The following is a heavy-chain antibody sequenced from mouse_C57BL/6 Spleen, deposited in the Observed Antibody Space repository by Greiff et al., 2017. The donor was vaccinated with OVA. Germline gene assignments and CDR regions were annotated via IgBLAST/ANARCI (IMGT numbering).Heavy chain of an antibody. D-gene: IGHD2-4*01. CDR3: ARRWDDYDVEGYFDV. J-gene: IGHJ1*03. V-gene: IGHV2-2*01. CDR2: IWSGGST. Sequence: VQLQQSGPGLVQPSQSLSITCTVSGFSLTSYGVHWVRQSPGKGLEWLGVIWSGGSTDYNAAFISRLSISKDNSKSQVFFKMNSLQADDTAIYYCARRWDDYDVEGYFDVWGTGTTVTVSS. CDR1: GFSLTSYG.